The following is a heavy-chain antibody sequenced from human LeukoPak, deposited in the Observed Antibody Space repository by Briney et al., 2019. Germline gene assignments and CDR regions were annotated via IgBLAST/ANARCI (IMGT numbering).Heavy chain of an antibody. V-gene: IGHV4-59*08. CDR2: IYYSGST. CDR3: ARLNDYDEALDI. Sequence: SETLSLTCTVSGGSISSYYWSWIRQPPGKGLEWIGYIYYSGSTNYNPSLKSRVTISVDTSKNQFSLKLSSVTAADTAVYYCARLNDYDEALDIWGQGTMVTVSS. J-gene: IGHJ3*02. CDR1: GGSISSYY. D-gene: IGHD4-17*01.